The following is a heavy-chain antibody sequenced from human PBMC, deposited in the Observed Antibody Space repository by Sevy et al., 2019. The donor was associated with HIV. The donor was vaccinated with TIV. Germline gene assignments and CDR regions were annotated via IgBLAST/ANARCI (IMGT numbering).Heavy chain of an antibody. J-gene: IGHJ4*02. CDR1: GGSISSGSYY. CDR2: IYTSGST. V-gene: IGHV4-61*09. Sequence: SETLSLTCTVSGGSISSGSYYWSWIRQPAGKGLEWIGHIYTSGSTNYNPSLKSRVTISVDTSKNQFSLKLSSVTAADTAVYYCARDARGSSSWYYFDYWGQGTLVTVSS. CDR3: ARDARGSSSWYYFDY. D-gene: IGHD6-13*01.